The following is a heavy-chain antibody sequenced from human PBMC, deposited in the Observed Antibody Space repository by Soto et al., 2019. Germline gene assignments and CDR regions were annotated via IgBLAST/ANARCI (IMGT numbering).Heavy chain of an antibody. D-gene: IGHD6-19*01. Sequence: QVQLVESGGGVVQPGRSLRLSCAASGFTFSSYGMHWVRQAPGKGLEWVAVISYDGSNKYYADSVKGRFTISRDNSKNTLYLQINSLRAEDTAVYYCAKPQWLVPPRYYYYYGMDVWGQGTTVTVSS. CDR1: GFTFSSYG. CDR2: ISYDGSNK. J-gene: IGHJ6*02. CDR3: AKPQWLVPPRYYYYYGMDV. V-gene: IGHV3-30*18.